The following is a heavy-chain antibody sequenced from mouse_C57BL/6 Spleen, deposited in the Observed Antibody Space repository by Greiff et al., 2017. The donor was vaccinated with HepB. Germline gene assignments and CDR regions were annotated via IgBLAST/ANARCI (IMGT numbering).Heavy chain of an antibody. CDR1: GYTFTSYW. D-gene: IGHD2-4*01. CDR3: ANVYDYADGGGRVAY. J-gene: IGHJ3*01. Sequence: QVHVKQPGAELVKPGASVKMSCKASGYTFTSYWITWVKQRPGQGLEWIGDIYPGSGSTNYNEKFKSKATLTVDTSSSTAYMQLSSLTSEDSAVYFCANVYDYADGGGRVAYWGQGTLVTLSA. CDR2: IYPGSGST. V-gene: IGHV1-55*01.